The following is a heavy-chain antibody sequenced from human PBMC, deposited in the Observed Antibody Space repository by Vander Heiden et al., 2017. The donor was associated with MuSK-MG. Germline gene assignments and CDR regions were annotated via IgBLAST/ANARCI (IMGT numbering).Heavy chain of an antibody. V-gene: IGHV5-51*01. CDR2: IYPGDSDT. J-gene: IGHJ6*03. D-gene: IGHD6-19*01. CDR3: ARLGVGQWLVRGYYMDV. CDR1: GDSLTSYW. Sequence: EVPLVQSGAEVKQPGDSLKMSCKGSGDSLTSYWIGWVRQMPGKGLGWMGIIYPGDSDTRYSPSFQGQVTISADKSISTAYLQWSSLKASDTAMYYCARLGVGQWLVRGYYMDVWGKGTTVTVSS.